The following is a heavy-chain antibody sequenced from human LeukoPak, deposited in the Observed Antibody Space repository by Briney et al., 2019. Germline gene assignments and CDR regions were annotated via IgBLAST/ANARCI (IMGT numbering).Heavy chain of an antibody. CDR1: GFTFSSYG. V-gene: IGHV3-30*03. D-gene: IGHD1-14*01. J-gene: IGHJ4*02. Sequence: GGSLRLSCAASGFTFSSYGMHWVRQAPGKGLEWVAVISYDGSNKYYADSVKGRFTISRDNSKNTLYLQMNSLRAEDTAVYYCARDRDRAEFYFDYWGQGTLVTVSS. CDR2: ISYDGSNK. CDR3: ARDRDRAEFYFDY.